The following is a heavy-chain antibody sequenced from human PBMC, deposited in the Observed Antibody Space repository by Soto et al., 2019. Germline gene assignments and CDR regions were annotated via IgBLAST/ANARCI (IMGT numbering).Heavy chain of an antibody. J-gene: IGHJ4*02. Sequence: AASVKVSCKASGYTFTSYGISWVRKAPGKGLEWMGWISAYNGNTNYAQKLQGRVTMTTDTSTSTAYMELRSLRSDDTAVYYCARDPHETRDDYGDYWGQGTLVTVSS. CDR2: ISAYNGNT. CDR1: GYTFTSYG. V-gene: IGHV1-18*01. CDR3: ARDPHETRDDYGDY.